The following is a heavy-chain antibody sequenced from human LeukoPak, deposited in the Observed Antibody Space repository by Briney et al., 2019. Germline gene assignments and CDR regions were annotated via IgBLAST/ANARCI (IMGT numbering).Heavy chain of an antibody. J-gene: IGHJ4*02. CDR2: IYHSGST. Sequence: SETLSLTCTVSGYSISSGYYRGWIRQPPGKGLEWIGSIYHSGSTYYNPSLKSRVTISVDTSKNQFSLKLSSVTAADTAVYYCARYSEEPDYWGQGTLVTVSS. CDR3: ARYSEEPDY. CDR1: GYSISSGYY. D-gene: IGHD2-21*01. V-gene: IGHV4-38-2*02.